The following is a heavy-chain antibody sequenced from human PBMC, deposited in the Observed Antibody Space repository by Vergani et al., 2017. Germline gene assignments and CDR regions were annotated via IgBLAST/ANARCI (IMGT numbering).Heavy chain of an antibody. J-gene: IGHJ4*02. CDR3: ASTVYSSSWYSARRRATGTSYFDY. CDR1: GGTFSSYA. D-gene: IGHD6-13*01. Sequence: QVQLVQSGAEVKKPGSSVKVSCKASGGTFSSYAISWVRQAPGQGLEWMGGIIPIFGTANYAQKFQGRVTITADESTSTAYMELSSLRSEDTAVYYCASTVYSSSWYSARRRATGTSYFDYWGQGTLVTVSS. V-gene: IGHV1-69*01. CDR2: IIPIFGTA.